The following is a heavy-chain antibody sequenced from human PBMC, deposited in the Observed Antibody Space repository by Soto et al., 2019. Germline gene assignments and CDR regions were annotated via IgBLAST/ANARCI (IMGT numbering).Heavy chain of an antibody. V-gene: IGHV3-23*01. CDR1: GFTFNNYA. CDR3: AGNGHYDILTGSPPSHFAY. CDR2: ISGSGDTT. D-gene: IGHD3-9*01. J-gene: IGHJ4*02. Sequence: HPGGSLRLSCAASGFTFNNYAMNWIRQAPGKGLECVSSISGSGDTTYYADSVKGRFTISRDNSKNTLYLQMNSLRAEDTAVNYCAGNGHYDILTGSPPSHFAYWGQGTLVTVSS.